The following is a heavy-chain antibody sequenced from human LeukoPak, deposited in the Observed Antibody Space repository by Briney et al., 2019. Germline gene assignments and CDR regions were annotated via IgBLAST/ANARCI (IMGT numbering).Heavy chain of an antibody. CDR2: IYYSGST. V-gene: IGHV4-34*01. CDR1: GGSFSGYY. J-gene: IGHJ4*02. D-gene: IGHD3-22*01. Sequence: SETLSLTCAVYGGSFSGYYWGWIRQPPGKGLEWIGSIYYSGSTYYNPSLKSRVTISVDTSKNQFSLKVRSVTAADTAVYYCARERDYYDSSGSPSYWGQGTLVTVSS. CDR3: ARERDYYDSSGSPSY.